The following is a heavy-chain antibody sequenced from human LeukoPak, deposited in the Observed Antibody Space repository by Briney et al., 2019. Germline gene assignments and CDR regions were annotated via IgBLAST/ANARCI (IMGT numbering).Heavy chain of an antibody. D-gene: IGHD6-13*01. Sequence: KASETLSLTCTVSGGSISSYYWDWIRQPPGKGLEWIGNFYDCGSTYYNPSLKSRVTISGDTSKNQFSLKLTSVTAADTAVYYCARRGIAAAGTEGLDYWGQGTLVTVSS. J-gene: IGHJ4*02. CDR2: FYDCGST. CDR3: ARRGIAAAGTEGLDY. V-gene: IGHV4-39*01. CDR1: GGSISSYY.